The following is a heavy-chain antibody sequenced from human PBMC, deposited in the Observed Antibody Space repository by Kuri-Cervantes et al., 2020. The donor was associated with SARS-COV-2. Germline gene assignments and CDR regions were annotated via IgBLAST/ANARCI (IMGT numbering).Heavy chain of an antibody. V-gene: IGHV3-21*01. J-gene: IGHJ6*04. CDR3: ARDWGGPGYDFWSGPDV. CDR2: ISSSSSYI. D-gene: IGHD3-3*01. Sequence: GSLRLSCAASGFTFSSYSMNWVRQAPGKGLEWVSSISSSSSYIYYADSVKGRFTISRDNAKNSLYLQMNSLRAEDTAVYYCARDWGGPGYDFWSGPDVWGKGTTVTVSS. CDR1: GFTFSSYS.